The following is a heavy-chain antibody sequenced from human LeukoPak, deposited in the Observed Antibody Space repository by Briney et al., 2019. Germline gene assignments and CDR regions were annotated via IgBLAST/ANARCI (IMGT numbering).Heavy chain of an antibody. J-gene: IGHJ3*02. CDR3: ATSGITWRRYVFDI. CDR2: ISFDGSNT. D-gene: IGHD6-25*01. V-gene: IGHV3-30*14. CDR1: GFTFSSFA. Sequence: PGGSLRLSCAASGFTFSSFAMHWVRQAPGKGLEWVALISFDGSNTYYADSVKGRFTISRDNSKNTVYLQMDSLRAEDTAVYYFATSGITWRRYVFDIWGQGIMVTVSS.